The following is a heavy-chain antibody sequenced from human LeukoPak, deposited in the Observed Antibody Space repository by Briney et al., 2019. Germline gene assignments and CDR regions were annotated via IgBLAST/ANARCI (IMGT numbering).Heavy chain of an antibody. CDR3: AKGVSSSWSNDAFDI. D-gene: IGHD6-13*01. Sequence: GGSLRLSCVASGFTLSRHDMNWVRPAPGKGLEWVAVISYDGSNKYYADSVKGRFTISRDNSKNTLYLQMNSLRTEDTAVYYCAKGVSSSWSNDAFDIWGQGTMVTVSS. V-gene: IGHV3-30*18. J-gene: IGHJ3*02. CDR1: GFTLSRHD. CDR2: ISYDGSNK.